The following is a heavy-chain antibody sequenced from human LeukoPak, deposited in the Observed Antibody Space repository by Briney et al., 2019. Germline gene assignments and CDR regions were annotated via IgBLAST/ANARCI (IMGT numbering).Heavy chain of an antibody. J-gene: IGHJ4*02. D-gene: IGHD3-22*01. CDR1: GGSISSYN. V-gene: IGHV4-59*08. CDR3: ARQHDYYDSSGPFDY. Sequence: SETLSLTCTVSGGSISSYNWSWIRQPPGKGLEWIGYIYYSGSTNYNPSLKSRVTISVDTSKNQFSLKLSSVTAADTAVYYCARQHDYYDSSGPFDYWGQGTLVTVSS. CDR2: IYYSGST.